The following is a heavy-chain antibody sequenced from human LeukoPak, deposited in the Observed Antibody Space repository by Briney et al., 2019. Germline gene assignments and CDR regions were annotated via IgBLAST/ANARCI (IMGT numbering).Heavy chain of an antibody. CDR1: GFTFRNHA. V-gene: IGHV3-30-3*01. CDR2: ISDDGSSK. J-gene: IGHJ4*02. CDR3: ARGHSGSYWLIDY. D-gene: IGHD1-26*01. Sequence: GRSLRLSCAASGFTFRNHAIHWVRQAPGKGLEWVAVISDDGSSKYYADSVKGRFIISGDNSKNTLYLQMNSLRAEETAVYFCARGHSGSYWLIDYWGQGTLVIVSS.